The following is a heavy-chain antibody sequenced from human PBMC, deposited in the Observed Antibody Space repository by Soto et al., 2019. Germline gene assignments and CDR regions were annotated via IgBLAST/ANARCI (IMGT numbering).Heavy chain of an antibody. D-gene: IGHD2-15*01. CDR3: ARSPDIVVVVAARTFDY. Sequence: EVQLLESGGDLIQPGGSLRLSCVASGLTFGSRAMSWVRQSPGEGLEWVSTITDTGGDAKYADSVRGRFAISRDNSKNTLYLQMNSLRAEDTAVYYCARSPDIVVVVAARTFDYWGQGTLVTVSS. J-gene: IGHJ4*02. CDR2: ITDTGGDA. V-gene: IGHV3-23*01. CDR1: GLTFGSRA.